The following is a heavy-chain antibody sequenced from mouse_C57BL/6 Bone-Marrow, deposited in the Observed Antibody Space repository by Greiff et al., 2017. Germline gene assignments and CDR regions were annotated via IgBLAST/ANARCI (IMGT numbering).Heavy chain of an antibody. CDR1: GYTFTSYW. CDR3: ARRGWLLQGFDY. V-gene: IGHV1-55*01. CDR2: IYPGSGST. Sequence: QVQLQQPGAEFVKPGASVKMSCTASGYTFTSYWITWVKQRPGQGLEWIGDIYPGSGSTNYNEKFKSKATLTVDTSSSTAYMQLSSLTSEDSAVYYCARRGWLLQGFDYWGQGTTLTVSS. J-gene: IGHJ2*01. D-gene: IGHD2-3*01.